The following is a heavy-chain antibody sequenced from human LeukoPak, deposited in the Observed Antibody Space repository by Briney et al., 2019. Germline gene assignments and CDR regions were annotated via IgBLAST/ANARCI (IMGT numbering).Heavy chain of an antibody. V-gene: IGHV3-48*03. CDR1: GFTFSSYE. CDR3: ARRLPYYGMDV. CDR2: IGGIGSVM. Sequence: GGSLRLSCAASGFTFSSYEIHWVRQAPGKGLEWVSKIGGIGSVMYADSVKGRFTISTDSAKSSVYLQMNSLRAEDTAVYYCARRLPYYGMDVWGQGTTVTVSS. J-gene: IGHJ6*02.